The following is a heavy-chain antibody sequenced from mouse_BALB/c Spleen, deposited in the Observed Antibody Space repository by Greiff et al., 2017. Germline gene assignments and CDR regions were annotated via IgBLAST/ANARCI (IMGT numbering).Heavy chain of an antibody. J-gene: IGHJ1*01. CDR1: GYTFTSYW. CDR3: ARWETVVRYFDV. V-gene: IGHV1S81*02. CDR2: INPSNGRT. Sequence: VQLQQSGAELVKPGASVKLSCKASGYTFTSYWMHWVKQRPGQGLEWIGEINPSNGRTNYNEKFKSKATLTVDKSSSTAYMQLSSLTSEDSAVYYCARWETVVRYFDVWGAGTTVTVSS. D-gene: IGHD1-1*01.